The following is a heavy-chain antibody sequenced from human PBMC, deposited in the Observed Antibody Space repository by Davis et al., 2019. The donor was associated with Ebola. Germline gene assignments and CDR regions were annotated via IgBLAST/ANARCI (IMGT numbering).Heavy chain of an antibody. D-gene: IGHD5-12*01. CDR2: ISGSGGST. V-gene: IGHV3-23*01. J-gene: IGHJ4*02. CDR3: VRARPTVATDF. CDR1: GFTFSSYA. Sequence: PGGSLRLSCAASGFTFSSYAMSWVRQAPGKGLEWVSAISGSGGSTYYADSVTGRFTISRDYSKNTLYLQMNRLRVEDTAVYYCVRARPTVATDFWGQGTLVTVSS.